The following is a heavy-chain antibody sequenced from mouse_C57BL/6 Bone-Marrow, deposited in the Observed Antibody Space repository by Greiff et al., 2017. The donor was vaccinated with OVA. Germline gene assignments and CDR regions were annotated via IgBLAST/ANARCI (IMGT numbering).Heavy chain of an antibody. Sequence: EVKLVESGGGLVQSGRSLRLSCATSGFTFSDFYMEWVRQAPGKGLEWIAASRNKDNDYTTEYSASVRGRFIVSRDTSQSILYLQMNALIADDTAIDYCARDYYGCSPWYFDVWGTGTTVTVSA. V-gene: IGHV7-1*01. J-gene: IGHJ1*03. CDR1: GFTFSDFY. CDR2: SRNKDNDYTT. CDR3: ARDYYGCSPWYFDV. D-gene: IGHD1-1*01.